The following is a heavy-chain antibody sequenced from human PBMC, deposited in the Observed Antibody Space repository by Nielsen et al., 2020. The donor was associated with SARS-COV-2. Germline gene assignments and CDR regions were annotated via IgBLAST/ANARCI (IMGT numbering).Heavy chain of an antibody. D-gene: IGHD3-3*01. J-gene: IGHJ6*04. CDR2: IHGGGNT. CDR3: ATPLLRFLEMDV. V-gene: IGHV3-66*01. Sequence: GESLKISCAVSGFTVGSNYMTWVRQAPGKGLESVSVIHGGGNTYYADSVKGRFTTSRDNSKNTLYLQMNSLRAEDTAVYYCATPLLRFLEMDVWGKGTTVTVSS. CDR1: GFTVGSNY.